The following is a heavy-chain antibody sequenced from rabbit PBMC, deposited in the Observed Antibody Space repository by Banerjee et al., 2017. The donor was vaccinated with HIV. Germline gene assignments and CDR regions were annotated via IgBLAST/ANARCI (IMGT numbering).Heavy chain of an antibody. Sequence: QEQLEESGGGLVKPEGSLTLTCTASGFSFSSSYYMYWVRQAPGKGLEWIACIYAGTSGINYYASWAKGRFTISRTSSTTVTLQMTSLTAADTATYFCARDLVAVIGWNFSLWGQGTLVTVS. J-gene: IGHJ6*01. CDR1: GFSFSSSYY. D-gene: IGHD1-1*01. CDR2: IYAGTSGIN. CDR3: ARDLVAVIGWNFSL. V-gene: IGHV1S45*01.